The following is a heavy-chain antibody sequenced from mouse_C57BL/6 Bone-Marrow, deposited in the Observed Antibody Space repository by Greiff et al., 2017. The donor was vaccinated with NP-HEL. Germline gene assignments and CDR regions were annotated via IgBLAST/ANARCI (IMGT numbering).Heavy chain of an antibody. CDR1: EYEFPSHD. J-gene: IGHJ4*01. CDR2: INSDGGST. CDR3: ARLFPDYYGSSYAMDY. D-gene: IGHD1-1*01. Sequence: EVKLMESGGGLVQPGESLKLSCESNEYEFPSHDMSWVRKTPEKRLELVAAINSDGGSTYYPDTMERRFIISRDNTKKTLYLQMSSLRSEDTALYYCARLFPDYYGSSYAMDYWGQGTSVTVSS. V-gene: IGHV5-2*01.